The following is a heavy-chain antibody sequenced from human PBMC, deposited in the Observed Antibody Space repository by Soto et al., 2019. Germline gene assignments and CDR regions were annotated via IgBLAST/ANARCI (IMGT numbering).Heavy chain of an antibody. CDR1: GGTFSSYA. J-gene: IGHJ4*02. CDR3: GRMDCGNPNPEPFDY. D-gene: IGHD2-15*01. V-gene: IGHV1-69*12. CDR2: IIPIFGTA. Sequence: QVQLVQSGAEVKKPGSSVKVSCKASGGTFSSYAISWVRQAPGQGLAWMGGIIPIFGTANYGQKFQGRVTITADESTSTAYMERSSLRSEYTAVYYCGRMDCGNPNPEPFDYWGKGTLVTVSS.